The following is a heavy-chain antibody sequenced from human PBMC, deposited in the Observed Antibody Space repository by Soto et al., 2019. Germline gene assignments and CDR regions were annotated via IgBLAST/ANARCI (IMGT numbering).Heavy chain of an antibody. D-gene: IGHD3-3*01. Sequence: GGSLRLSCAASGFTFSDYWMSWVRQAPGKGLEWVANIKQDGSTKYYVDSVKGRFTISRDNAKNSLYLQMNSLRAEDTAVYYCARDRYSYYDFWSGSLPYYYYGMDVWGQGTTVTVSS. CDR1: GFTFSDYW. CDR2: IKQDGSTK. J-gene: IGHJ6*02. V-gene: IGHV3-7*01. CDR3: ARDRYSYYDFWSGSLPYYYYGMDV.